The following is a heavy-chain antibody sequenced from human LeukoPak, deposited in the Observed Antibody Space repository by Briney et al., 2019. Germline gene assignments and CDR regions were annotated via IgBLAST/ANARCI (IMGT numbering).Heavy chain of an antibody. CDR2: ISSSSSTI. Sequence: PGGSLRLSCAASGFTFSSYSMNWVRQAPGKGLEWVSYISSSSSTIYYADSVKGRFTISRDNSKNTLYLQMNSLRAEDTAVYYCARSRAYCGGDCYSGHYYYYGMDVWGQGTTVTVSS. J-gene: IGHJ6*02. CDR3: ARSRAYCGGDCYSGHYYYYGMDV. CDR1: GFTFSSYS. D-gene: IGHD2-21*02. V-gene: IGHV3-48*01.